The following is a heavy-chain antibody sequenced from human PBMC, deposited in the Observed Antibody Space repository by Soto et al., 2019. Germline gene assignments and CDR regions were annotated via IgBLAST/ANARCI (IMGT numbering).Heavy chain of an antibody. CDR3: AHPYCTNGVCYSPFDY. CDR1: GFSLSTRGVG. J-gene: IGHJ4*02. D-gene: IGHD2-8*01. V-gene: IGHV2-5*02. CDR2: IYWDDDK. Sequence: QITLKESGPTLVKPTQTLTLTCTFYGFSLSTRGVGVGWIRQPQGKALEWLALIYWDDDKRYRPSLKSRLTTTKDTSKNQVVLTMTNMDPVDTATYYGAHPYCTNGVCYSPFDYWGQGTLVTVSS.